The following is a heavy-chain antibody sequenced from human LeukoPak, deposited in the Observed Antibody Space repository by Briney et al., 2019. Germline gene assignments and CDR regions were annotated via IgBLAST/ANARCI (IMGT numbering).Heavy chain of an antibody. J-gene: IGHJ4*02. CDR2: INTNTGNP. V-gene: IGHV7-4-1*02. CDR1: GYTFTSYA. CDR3: ARSPPVVPAAFAFGGHSGYLDY. Sequence: ASVKVSCKASGYTFTSYAMNWVRQAPGQGLEWMGWINTNTGNPTYAQGFTGRFVFSLDTSVSTAYLQISSLKAEDTAVYYCARSPPVVPAAFAFGGHSGYLDYWGQGTLVTVSS. D-gene: IGHD2-2*01.